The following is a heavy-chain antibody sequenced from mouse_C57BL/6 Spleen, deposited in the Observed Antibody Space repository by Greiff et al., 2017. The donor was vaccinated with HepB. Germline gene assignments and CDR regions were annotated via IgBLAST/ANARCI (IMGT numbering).Heavy chain of an antibody. CDR3: AREQPYYFDY. J-gene: IGHJ2*01. V-gene: IGHV1-76*01. CDR1: GYTFTDYY. Sequence: VHLVESGAELVRPGASVKLSCKASGYTFTDYYINWVKQRPGQGLEWIARIYPGSGNTYYNEKFKGKATLTAEKSSSTAYMQLSSLTSEDSAVYFCAREQPYYFDYWGQGTTLTVSS. D-gene: IGHD6-1*01. CDR2: IYPGSGNT.